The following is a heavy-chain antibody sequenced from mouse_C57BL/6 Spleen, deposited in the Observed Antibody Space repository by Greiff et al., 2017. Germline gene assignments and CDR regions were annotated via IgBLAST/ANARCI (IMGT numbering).Heavy chain of an antibody. CDR1: GYTFTSYW. CDR3: ARWDGGAMDY. CDR2: IAPNSGGT. D-gene: IGHD4-1*01. Sequence: QVQLQQSGAELVKPGASVKLSCKASGYTFTSYWMHWVKQRPGRGLEWIGRIAPNSGGTKYNEKFKRKATLTVDKPSSTANMQLSSLTSEDAAVYYCARWDGGAMDYWGQGTSVTVSS. J-gene: IGHJ4*01. V-gene: IGHV1-72*01.